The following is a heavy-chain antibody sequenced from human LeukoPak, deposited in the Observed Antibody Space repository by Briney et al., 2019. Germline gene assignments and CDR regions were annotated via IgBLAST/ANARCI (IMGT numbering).Heavy chain of an antibody. CDR3: AKDLLGYCYSTSCYLGY. Sequence: GGSLRLSCAASGFTFSNYAMSWVRQAPGKGREWVSAISGSVDSTYYADSVKGRFTVSRDNSKNTLYVQMNCLRAEDTAVYYCAKDLLGYCYSTSCYLGYWGQGTLVTVSS. D-gene: IGHD2-2*01. V-gene: IGHV3-23*01. CDR1: GFTFSNYA. CDR2: ISGSVDST. J-gene: IGHJ4*02.